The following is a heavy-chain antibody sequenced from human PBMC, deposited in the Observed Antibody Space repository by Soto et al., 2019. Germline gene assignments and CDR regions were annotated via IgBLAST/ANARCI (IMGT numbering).Heavy chain of an antibody. CDR1: GFNFSSYW. V-gene: IGHV3-7*01. J-gene: IGHJ6*02. CDR2: IKQDGSEK. CDR3: ARIASTGRGWDV. D-gene: IGHD6-13*01. Sequence: EVQLVESGGGLVQPGGSLRLTCADSGFNFSSYWMSWVRQAPVKGLEWVGNIKQDGSEKNYVDSVKGRFTISRDNAKNSLYLQMHSLRAEDTAVYYCARIASTGRGWDVWGQGTTVVVSS.